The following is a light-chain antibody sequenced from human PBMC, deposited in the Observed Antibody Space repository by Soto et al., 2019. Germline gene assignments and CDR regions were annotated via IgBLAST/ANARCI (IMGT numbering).Light chain of an antibody. J-gene: IGKJ4*01. CDR3: HQYDSSPLT. V-gene: IGKV3-20*01. CDR2: GAS. CDR1: QSVSSSY. Sequence: EIVLTQSPGTLSLSPGERATLSCRASQSVSSSYLAWYQQKPGQAPRLLIYGASSRATGIPDRFSGSGSGTDFTLTIIRLEPEVFAVYYCHQYDSSPLTFGGGTKVEIK.